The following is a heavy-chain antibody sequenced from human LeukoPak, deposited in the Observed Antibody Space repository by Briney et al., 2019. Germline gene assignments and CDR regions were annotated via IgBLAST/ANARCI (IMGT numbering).Heavy chain of an antibody. CDR3: AAPQTTMFRGVIGINYYYYGMDV. J-gene: IGHJ6*02. Sequence: EALKFSCKAAGYSFTSYWIGWVRQMPGKGVEWRGIIYPGDSNTRYSPSFQGQVTISADKSSSPASVQWSSLKGSDNAMCYCAAPQTTMFRGVIGINYYYYGMDVWGQGTTVTVSS. D-gene: IGHD3-10*01. V-gene: IGHV5-51*01. CDR1: GYSFTSYW. CDR2: IYPGDSNT.